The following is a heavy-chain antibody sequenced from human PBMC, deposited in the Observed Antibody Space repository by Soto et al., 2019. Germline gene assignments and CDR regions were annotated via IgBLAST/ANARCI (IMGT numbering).Heavy chain of an antibody. J-gene: IGHJ6*02. CDR2: INHSGST. V-gene: IGHV4-34*01. D-gene: IGHD2-2*01. CDR1: GGSFSGYY. Sequence: SETLSLTCAVYGGSFSGYYWSWIRQPPGKGLEWIGEINHSGSTNYNPSLKSRVTISVDTSKNQFSLKLSSVTAADTAVYYCASTSNRPYYYYGMDVWGQGTKVTVYS. CDR3: ASTSNRPYYYYGMDV.